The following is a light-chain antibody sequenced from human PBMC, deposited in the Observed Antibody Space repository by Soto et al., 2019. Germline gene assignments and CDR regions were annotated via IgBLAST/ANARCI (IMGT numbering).Light chain of an antibody. CDR1: QGIGNY. J-gene: IGKJ1*01. CDR3: QKYNSAPRT. Sequence: DIQMTQSPSSLYASLGDRVTITCRASQGIGNYLAWYQLQPGKVPKLLIYAASTLQSGVPSRFSGNGSGTDFTLTISSLPPEDVATYFCQKYNSAPRTFGQGTKVEI. CDR2: AAS. V-gene: IGKV1-27*01.